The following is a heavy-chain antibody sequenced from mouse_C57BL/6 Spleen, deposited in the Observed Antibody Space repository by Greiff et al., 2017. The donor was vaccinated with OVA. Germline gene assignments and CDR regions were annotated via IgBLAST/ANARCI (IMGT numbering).Heavy chain of an antibody. J-gene: IGHJ4*01. V-gene: IGHV1-55*01. CDR1: GYTFTSYW. CDR3: ASNWDWAMDY. Sequence: QVQLQQPGAELVKPGASVKMSCKASGYTFTSYWITWVKQRPGQGLEWIGDIYPGSGSTNYNEKFKSKATRTVDTSSSTAYMQLRSLTSEDSAVYYCASNWDWAMDYWGQGTSVTVSS. D-gene: IGHD4-1*01. CDR2: IYPGSGST.